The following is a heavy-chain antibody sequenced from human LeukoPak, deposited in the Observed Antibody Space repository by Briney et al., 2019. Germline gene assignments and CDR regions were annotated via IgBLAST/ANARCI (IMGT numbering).Heavy chain of an antibody. CDR2: ISYDGSNK. J-gene: IGHJ6*04. V-gene: IGHV3-30*18. CDR1: GFTFSNYG. D-gene: IGHD3-10*02. Sequence: QTGGSLRLSCAASGFTFSNYGMHWVRQAPGRGLEWLAIISYDGSNKYYADSVKGRFTISRDNAKNSLYLQMNSLRAEDTAVYYCAELGITMIGGVWGKGTTVTISS. CDR3: AELGITMIGGV.